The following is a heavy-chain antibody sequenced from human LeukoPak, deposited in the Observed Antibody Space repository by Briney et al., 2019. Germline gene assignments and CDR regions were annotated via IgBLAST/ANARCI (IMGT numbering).Heavy chain of an antibody. CDR1: GGTFSSYA. D-gene: IGHD6-6*01. V-gene: IGHV1-69*06. J-gene: IGHJ3*02. CDR3: ARTSSSLEYDAFDI. Sequence: ASVKVSCKASGGTFSSYAISWVRQAPGQGLEWMGGIIPIFGTANYAQKFQGRVTITADKSTSTAYMELSSLRSEDTAVYYCARTSSSLEYDAFDIWGQGTMVTVSS. CDR2: IIPIFGTA.